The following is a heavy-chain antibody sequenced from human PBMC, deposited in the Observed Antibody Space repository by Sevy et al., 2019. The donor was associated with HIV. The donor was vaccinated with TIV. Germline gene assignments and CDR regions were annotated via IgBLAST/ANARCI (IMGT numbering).Heavy chain of an antibody. Sequence: GESLKISCKGSGYSFTSYWIGWVRQMPGKGLEWMGIIYPGDSDTRYSPSVQGRVTISADKSISTAYLQWSSLKASDTAMFYCARPGMSSGHDAFDIWGQGTMVTVSS. CDR2: IYPGDSDT. V-gene: IGHV5-51*01. CDR1: GYSFTSYW. J-gene: IGHJ3*02. CDR3: ARPGMSSGHDAFDI. D-gene: IGHD6-19*01.